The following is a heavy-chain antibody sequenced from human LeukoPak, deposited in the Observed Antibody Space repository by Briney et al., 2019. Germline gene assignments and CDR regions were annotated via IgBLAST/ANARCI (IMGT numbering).Heavy chain of an antibody. Sequence: QPGRSLRLSCAAYGFTFSSYGMHWVRQAPGKGLEWVAVIWYDGSNKYYADSVKGRFTISRDNSKNTLYLQMHSLRAEDTAVYYCANGGYYDSHDAFDIWGQGTVVTVSS. D-gene: IGHD3-22*01. CDR2: IWYDGSNK. J-gene: IGHJ3*02. V-gene: IGHV3-33*06. CDR3: ANGGYYDSHDAFDI. CDR1: GFTFSSYG.